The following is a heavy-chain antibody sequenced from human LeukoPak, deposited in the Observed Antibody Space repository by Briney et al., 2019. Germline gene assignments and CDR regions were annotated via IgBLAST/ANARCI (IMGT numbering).Heavy chain of an antibody. CDR3: ARDADYYGSGSFDY. D-gene: IGHD3-10*01. Sequence: GGSLRLSCAASGFTFSSYSMNWVRQAPGKGLEWVSSISSSSSYIYYADSVKGRFTISRDNSKNSLYLQMNSLRAEDTALYYGARDADYYGSGSFDYWGQGTLVTVSS. CDR2: ISSSSSYI. J-gene: IGHJ4*02. V-gene: IGHV3-21*01. CDR1: GFTFSSYS.